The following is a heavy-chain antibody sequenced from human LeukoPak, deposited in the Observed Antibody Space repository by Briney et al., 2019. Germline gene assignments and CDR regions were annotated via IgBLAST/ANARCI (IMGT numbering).Heavy chain of an antibody. J-gene: IGHJ4*02. V-gene: IGHV4-4*02. CDR3: ARRPTLGGWYNINFDY. CDR2: IYHSGST. CDR1: GGSISSSNW. D-gene: IGHD6-19*01. Sequence: PSGTLSLTCAVSGGSISSSNWWSWVRPPPGKGLEWIGEIYHSGSTNYNPSLKSRVTISVDKSKNQFSLKLSSVTAADAAVYYCARRPTLGGWYNINFDYWGQGTLVTVSS.